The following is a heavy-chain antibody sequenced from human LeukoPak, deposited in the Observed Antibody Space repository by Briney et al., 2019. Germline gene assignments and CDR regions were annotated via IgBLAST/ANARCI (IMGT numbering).Heavy chain of an antibody. CDR1: GFTFSSYA. Sequence: GGSLRLTCAASGFTFSSYAMSWVRQAPGKGLEWVSAISGSGGSTYYADSVKGRFTISRDNSKNTLYLQMNSLRAEDTAVYYCVRELSSGWYYFDYWGQGTLVTVSS. D-gene: IGHD6-19*01. CDR2: ISGSGGST. V-gene: IGHV3-23*01. J-gene: IGHJ4*02. CDR3: VRELSSGWYYFDY.